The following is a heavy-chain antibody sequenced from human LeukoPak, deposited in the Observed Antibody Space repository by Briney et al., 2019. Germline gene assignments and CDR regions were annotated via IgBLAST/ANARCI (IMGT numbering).Heavy chain of an antibody. CDR1: GGSFSGYY. CDR3: AREGSSTSCYKY. J-gene: IGHJ4*02. Sequence: SETLSLTCAVYGGSFSGYYWSWIRQPPGKGLEWIGEINHSGSTNYNPSLKSRVTISVDTSKNQFSLKLSSVTAADTAAYYCAREGSSTSCYKYWGQGTLVTVSS. D-gene: IGHD2-2*02. CDR2: INHSGST. V-gene: IGHV4-34*01.